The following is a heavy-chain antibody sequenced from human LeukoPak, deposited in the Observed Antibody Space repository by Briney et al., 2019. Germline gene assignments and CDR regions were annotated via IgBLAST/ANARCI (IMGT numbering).Heavy chain of an antibody. J-gene: IGHJ3*01. V-gene: IGHV3-74*01. CDR3: LVFNSGWH. CDR1: AFSLSSNW. D-gene: IGHD5-12*01. Sequence: GCLSLSRAASAFSLSSNWMHWVRQVPGEGLVWVARINSDETTTNYADSVKGRFTIARDTAKNTLYLQLNSLRVEDTDVYSCLVFNSGWHWGQGTMVTVSS. CDR2: INSDETTT.